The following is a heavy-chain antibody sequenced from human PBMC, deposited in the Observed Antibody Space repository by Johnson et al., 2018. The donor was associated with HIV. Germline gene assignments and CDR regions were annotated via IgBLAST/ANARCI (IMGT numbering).Heavy chain of an antibody. CDR2: IKEDGSEK. CDR1: GFTFSSYD. J-gene: IGHJ3*02. V-gene: IGHV3-7*05. Sequence: VQLVESGGGLVKPGGSLRLSCAASGFTFSSYDMHWVRQATGKGLEWVANIKEDGSEKNYVDSVKGRFTISRDNAKNSVYLQMNSLRAEDTALYYCAREALTYYDSSGSYYPVHDAFDIWGLGTLVTVSS. D-gene: IGHD3-10*01. CDR3: AREALTYYDSSGSYYPVHDAFDI.